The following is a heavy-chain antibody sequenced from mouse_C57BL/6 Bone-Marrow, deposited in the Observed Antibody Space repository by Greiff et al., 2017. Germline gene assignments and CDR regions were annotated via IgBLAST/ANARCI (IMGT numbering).Heavy chain of an antibody. V-gene: IGHV1-50*01. CDR3: AREDYGSTFDV. CDR1: GYTFTSYW. CDR2: IDPSDSYT. D-gene: IGHD1-1*01. J-gene: IGHJ1*03. Sequence: QVQLQQPGAELVKPGASVKLSCKASGYTFTSYWLPWVKPRPGQGLEWIGEIDPSDSYTNYNQKFKGKATLTVDTSSSTAYMQLSSLTSEDSAVYYCAREDYGSTFDVWGTGTTVTVSS.